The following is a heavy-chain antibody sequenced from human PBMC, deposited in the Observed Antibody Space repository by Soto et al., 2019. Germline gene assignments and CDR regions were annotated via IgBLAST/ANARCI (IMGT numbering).Heavy chain of an antibody. D-gene: IGHD1-26*01. CDR3: ARGGYSGSYHYYFDY. Sequence: GVSVNVYCKAAGGAFSIYAISWVRQTPRQGLEWMGGIIPIFGTANYAQKFQGRVTITADESTSTAYMELSSLRSEDTAVYYCARGGYSGSYHYYFDYWGQGTLVTVSS. J-gene: IGHJ4*02. V-gene: IGHV1-69*13. CDR1: GGAFSIYA. CDR2: IIPIFGTA.